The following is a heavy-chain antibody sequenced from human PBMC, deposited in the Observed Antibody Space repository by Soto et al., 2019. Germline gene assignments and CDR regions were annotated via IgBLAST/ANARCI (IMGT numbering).Heavy chain of an antibody. Sequence: EVQLLESGGGFVQPGGSLRLSCAASGFTFNDYATAWVRQAPGQGLEWVSSISGSGGHSSYVDSVRGRFTISRDNVNNILSLDMSDLRAEDTALYYCAKDCRRLAVTGSAFDSWGQGALVTVSS. CDR3: AKDCRRLAVTGSAFDS. D-gene: IGHD6-19*01. J-gene: IGHJ4*02. CDR2: ISGSGGHS. CDR1: GFTFNDYA. V-gene: IGHV3-23*01.